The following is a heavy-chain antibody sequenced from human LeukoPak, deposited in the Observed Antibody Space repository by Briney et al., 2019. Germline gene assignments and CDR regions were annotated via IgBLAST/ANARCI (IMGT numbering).Heavy chain of an antibody. CDR3: ARDHRPLNYYDTSGGFDI. D-gene: IGHD3-22*01. Sequence: QAGGPLRLSCAASGFTFSDYYMSWVRQAPGKGLEWVSFIYSGGNTYYADSVKGRFTISRDNSKNTLYLQMNSLRAEDTAVYYCARDHRPLNYYDTSGGFDIWGQGTMVTVSS. V-gene: IGHV3-66*01. CDR2: IYSGGNT. J-gene: IGHJ3*02. CDR1: GFTFSDYY.